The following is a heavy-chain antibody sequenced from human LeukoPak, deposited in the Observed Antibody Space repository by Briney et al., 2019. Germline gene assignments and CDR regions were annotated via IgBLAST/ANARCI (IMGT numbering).Heavy chain of an antibody. CDR1: GGSVSSSIYH. CDR2: TYNGGST. Sequence: SETLSLTCAVSGGSVSSSIYHWFWIRQPPEKGLEWIGFTYNGGSTYYNPSLKSRVTISVDMAKNQFSLKVMSVTAADTAVYYCVRGHGGYWGQGTLVTVSS. J-gene: IGHJ4*02. CDR3: VRGHGGY. V-gene: IGHV4-61*01.